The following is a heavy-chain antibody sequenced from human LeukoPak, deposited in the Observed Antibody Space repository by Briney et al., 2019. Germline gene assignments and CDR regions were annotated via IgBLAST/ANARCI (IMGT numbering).Heavy chain of an antibody. CDR2: FIPIFGTA. CDR3: ARDRLMTTFQYFDY. CDR1: VGTFSSYA. V-gene: IGHV1-69*13. D-gene: IGHD4-11*01. Sequence: SVKVSCKASVGTFSSYAISWVRQAPGQGLEWMGGFIPIFGTANYAQKFQGRVTITADESTSTAYMELSSLRSEDTAVYYCARDRLMTTFQYFDYWGQGTLVTVSS. J-gene: IGHJ4*02.